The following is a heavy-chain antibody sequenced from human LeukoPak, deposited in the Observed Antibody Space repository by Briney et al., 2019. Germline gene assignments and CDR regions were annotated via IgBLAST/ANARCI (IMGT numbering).Heavy chain of an antibody. D-gene: IGHD3-22*01. CDR3: ARDLRLGLDY. CDR2: IKQDGSET. J-gene: IGHJ4*02. Sequence: GGSLRLSCAASGFIFSSYWMSWVRQAPGKGLEWVANIKQDGSETYIADSVKGRFTISRDNAKNSLYLQMNSLRAEDTALYYCARDLRLGLDYWGQGTLVSVSS. V-gene: IGHV3-7*01. CDR1: GFIFSSYW.